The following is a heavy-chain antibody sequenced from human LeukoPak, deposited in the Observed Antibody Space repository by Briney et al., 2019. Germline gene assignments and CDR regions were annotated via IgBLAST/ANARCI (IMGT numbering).Heavy chain of an antibody. CDR1: DGSITSYY. CDR2: IYNSGST. CDR3: ARDKGPYWYFDL. V-gene: IGHV4-59*01. J-gene: IGHJ2*01. Sequence: SETLSLTCTVSDGSITSYYWNWIRQRPGKGLEWIGNIYNSGSTDYNPSLKSRVTISVNTSKNQISLKLSSVTAADTAVYYCARDKGPYWYFDLWGRGTLVTVSS.